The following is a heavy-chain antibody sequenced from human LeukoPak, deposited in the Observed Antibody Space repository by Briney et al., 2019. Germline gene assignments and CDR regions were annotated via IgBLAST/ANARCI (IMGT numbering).Heavy chain of an antibody. Sequence: GGSLRLSCAVSGFNFRDYWMSWVRQAPGKGLEWVANINEDGSEKYYVDSVKGRVTTSRDNAKNSLFLQMNSLRVEDTAVYYCVRTHLVRGVIRNYYYGMDVWGQGTTVIVSS. CDR1: GFNFRDYW. J-gene: IGHJ6*02. D-gene: IGHD3-10*01. CDR3: VRTHLVRGVIRNYYYGMDV. CDR2: INEDGSEK. V-gene: IGHV3-7*01.